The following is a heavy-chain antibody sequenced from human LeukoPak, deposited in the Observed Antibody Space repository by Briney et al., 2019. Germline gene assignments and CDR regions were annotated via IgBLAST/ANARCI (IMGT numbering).Heavy chain of an antibody. Sequence: ASVKVSCKASGYRFTGYNIDWVRQAPGQRPEWMGRINAENGDTKYSQKLQGRVTITRDTFASTSYMELSSLRSEDTAVYYCARDQYNVIDSWGQGTLVTVSS. D-gene: IGHD1-14*01. CDR1: GYRFTGYN. J-gene: IGHJ4*02. CDR3: ARDQYNVIDS. V-gene: IGHV1-3*01. CDR2: INAENGDT.